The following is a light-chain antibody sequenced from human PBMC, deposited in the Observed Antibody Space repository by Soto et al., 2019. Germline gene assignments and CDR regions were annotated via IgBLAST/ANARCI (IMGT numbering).Light chain of an antibody. V-gene: IGLV1-44*01. CDR1: SSNIGSNT. J-gene: IGLJ2*01. Sequence: QSALTQPPSASGTPGQRVTISCSGSSSNIGSNTVNWYQQLPGTAPKLLIYSNTQRPSGVPDRFSGPKSGTSASLAISGLQSYLDVDYYSSEWDARVNGYVFG. CDR2: SNT. CDR3: SEWDARVNGYV.